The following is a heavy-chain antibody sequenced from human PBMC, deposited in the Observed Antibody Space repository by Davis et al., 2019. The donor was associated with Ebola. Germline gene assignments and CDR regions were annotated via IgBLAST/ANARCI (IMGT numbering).Heavy chain of an antibody. CDR1: GDSVSGNNGA. CDR2: TYYSSKWYD. J-gene: IGHJ6*04. Sequence: HSQTLSLTCAISGDSVSGNNGAWNWIRQSPSRGLEWLGRTYYSSKWYDGYAESVKSRINISPDTAKNQLSLQLNSVTPEDTALYYCARGWLRTGLDVWGEGTTVTVSS. CDR3: ARGWLRTGLDV. V-gene: IGHV6-1*01. D-gene: IGHD5-18*01.